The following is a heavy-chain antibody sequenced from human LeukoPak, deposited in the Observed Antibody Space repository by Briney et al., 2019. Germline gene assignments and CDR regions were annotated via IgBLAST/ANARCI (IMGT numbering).Heavy chain of an antibody. D-gene: IGHD3-10*01. CDR1: GGSISSYY. V-gene: IGHV4-34*01. J-gene: IGHJ4*02. Sequence: SETLSLTCTVSGGSISSYYWSWIRQPPGKGLEWIGEINHSGSTNYNPSLKSRVTISVDTSKNQFSLKLSSVTAADTAVYYCARGRAYGSGSYPLLAWGQGTLVTVSS. CDR2: INHSGST. CDR3: ARGRAYGSGSYPLLA.